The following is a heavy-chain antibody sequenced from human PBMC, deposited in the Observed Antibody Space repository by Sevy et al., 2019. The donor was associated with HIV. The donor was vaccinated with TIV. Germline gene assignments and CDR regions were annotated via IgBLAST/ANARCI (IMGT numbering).Heavy chain of an antibody. V-gene: IGHV3-48*03. Sequence: GGSLRLSCAASGFTFSSYEMNWVRQAPGKGLEWISYISSSGSTIYYVDSVKGRFTISRDNAKNSLYLQMNSLRAEDTAVYYCAKLRRYNSSWDAFDIWGQGTIITVSS. CDR2: ISSSGSTI. CDR1: GFTFSSYE. D-gene: IGHD6-13*01. CDR3: AKLRRYNSSWDAFDI. J-gene: IGHJ3*02.